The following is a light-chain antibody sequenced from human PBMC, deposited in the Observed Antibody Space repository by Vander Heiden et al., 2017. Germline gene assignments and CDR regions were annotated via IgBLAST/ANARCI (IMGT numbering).Light chain of an antibody. CDR2: DAS. CDR3: QQYGSSLYT. CDR1: QSVGSSY. J-gene: IGKJ2*01. V-gene: IGKV3D-20*01. Sequence: EIVLTQSPATLSLSPGERATLSCGASQSVGSSYLAWYQQKPGLAPRLLIYDASSRATGIPDRFSGSGSGTDFTLTISRLEPEDFAVYYCQQYGSSLYTFGQGTKLEIK.